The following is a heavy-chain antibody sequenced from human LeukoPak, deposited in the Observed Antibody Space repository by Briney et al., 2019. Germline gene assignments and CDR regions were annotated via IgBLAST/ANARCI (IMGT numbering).Heavy chain of an antibody. CDR3: AKDLCQMATRSVDYFDY. CDR2: IRSDGSNK. Sequence: GGSLRLSCAASGFTFSGFGMHWVRQAPGKGLEWVAFIRSDGSNKYYPDSVKGRFTISRDNSKNTLYLQMNSLRAEDTAVYYCAKDLCQMATRSVDYFDYWGQGTLVTVSS. CDR1: GFTFSGFG. J-gene: IGHJ4*02. V-gene: IGHV3-30*02. D-gene: IGHD5-24*01.